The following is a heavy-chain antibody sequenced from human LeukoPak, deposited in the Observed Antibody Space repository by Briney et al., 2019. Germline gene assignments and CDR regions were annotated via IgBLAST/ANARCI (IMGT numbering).Heavy chain of an antibody. V-gene: IGHV3-30-3*01. CDR3: ARDGDGYNSPYYFDY. CDR1: GFTFSSYA. CDR2: ISYDGSNK. D-gene: IGHD5-24*01. J-gene: IGHJ4*02. Sequence: GGSLRLSCAASGFTFSSYAMRWVRQAPGKGLEWVAVISYDGSNKYYADSVKGRFTISRDNSKNTLYLQMNSLRAEDTAVYYCARDGDGYNSPYYFDYWGRGTLVTVSS.